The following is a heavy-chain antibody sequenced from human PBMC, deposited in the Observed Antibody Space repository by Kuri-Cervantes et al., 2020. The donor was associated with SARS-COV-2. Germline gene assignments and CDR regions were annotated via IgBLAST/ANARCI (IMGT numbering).Heavy chain of an antibody. CDR3: AKPKPTFIVVPAASYYYMDV. V-gene: IGHV3-23*01. CDR2: ISGSGGST. J-gene: IGHJ6*03. CDR1: GFTFSSYA. Sequence: GGSLRLSCAASGFTFSSYAMSWVRQAPGKGLEWVSAISGSGGSTYYADSVKGRFTISRDNSKNTLYLQMNSLRAEDTAVYYCAKPKPTFIVVPAASYYYMDVWGKGTTVTDSS. D-gene: IGHD2-2*01.